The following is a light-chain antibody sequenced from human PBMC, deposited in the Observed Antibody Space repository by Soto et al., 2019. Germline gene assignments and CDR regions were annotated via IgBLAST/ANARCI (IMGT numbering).Light chain of an antibody. CDR3: TAYTNSAARV. J-gene: IGLJ1*01. Sequence: QSVLTQPASGSGSPGHSITISCTGTSNDVGAHNFVSWYQQHPGKAPKILIYEVTKRPSGISNRFSASKSGNTAYLTISWLQADDEADYYCTAYTNSAARVFGTGTKLNVL. V-gene: IGLV2-14*01. CDR2: EVT. CDR1: SNDVGAHNF.